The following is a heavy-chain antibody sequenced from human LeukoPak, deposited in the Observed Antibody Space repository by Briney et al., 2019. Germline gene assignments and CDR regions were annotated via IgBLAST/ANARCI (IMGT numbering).Heavy chain of an antibody. J-gene: IGHJ4*02. D-gene: IGHD3-3*01. CDR2: IYSGGST. Sequence: GGSLRLSCAASGFTVSSNYMSWVRQAPGKGLEWVSVIYSGGSTFYADSVKGRFTISRDNSKNTLYLQMNSLRAEDTAVYYCARDRYDFWGGDIYYFDYWGQGTLVTVSS. CDR3: ARDRYDFWGGDIYYFDY. CDR1: GFTVSSNY. V-gene: IGHV3-53*01.